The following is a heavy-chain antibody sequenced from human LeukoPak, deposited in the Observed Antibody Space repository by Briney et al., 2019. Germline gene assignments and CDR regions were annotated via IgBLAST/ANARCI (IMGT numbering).Heavy chain of an antibody. V-gene: IGHV1-46*01. CDR2: INPSGGST. J-gene: IGHJ4*02. CDR1: GYTFTGYY. D-gene: IGHD3-10*01. CDR3: ARVPKSASAGGGLFDY. Sequence: ASVKVSCKASGYTFTGYYMHWVRQAPGQGLEWMGIINPSGGSTSYAQKFQGRVTMTRDMSTSTVYMELSSLRSEDTAVCYCARVPKSASAGGGLFDYWGQGTLVTVSS.